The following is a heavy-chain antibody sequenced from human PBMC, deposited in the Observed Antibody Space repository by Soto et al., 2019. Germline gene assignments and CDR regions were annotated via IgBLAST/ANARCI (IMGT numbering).Heavy chain of an antibody. CDR2: MNPNSGTT. Sequence: ASVKVSCKASGCTFSRYDINWVRQATGQGLEGMGWMNPNSGTTDYAQKVQGRVTMTTDTSMSTAYMELRSLRSDDTAVYYCAREGTTIRNYDYYYYGMDVWGQGTTVTVSS. V-gene: IGHV1-8*01. CDR1: GCTFSRYD. J-gene: IGHJ6*02. CDR3: AREGTTIRNYDYYYYGMDV. D-gene: IGHD3-10*01.